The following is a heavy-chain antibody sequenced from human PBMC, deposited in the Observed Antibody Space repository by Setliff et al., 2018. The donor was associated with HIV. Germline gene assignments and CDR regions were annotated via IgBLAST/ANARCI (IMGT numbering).Heavy chain of an antibody. CDR3: ARDLSSGYYYTASAFDI. V-gene: IGHV3-30*01. CDR2: ISFDGSRT. D-gene: IGHD3-22*01. CDR1: GFTFRTFA. J-gene: IGHJ3*02. Sequence: GGSLRLSCVASGFTFRTFAMHWVRQAPGKGLEWVSVISFDGSRTSYADSVKGRFSISRDNSKNTVFLQLNALRREDTAVYYCARDLSSGYYYTASAFDIWGQGTMVT.